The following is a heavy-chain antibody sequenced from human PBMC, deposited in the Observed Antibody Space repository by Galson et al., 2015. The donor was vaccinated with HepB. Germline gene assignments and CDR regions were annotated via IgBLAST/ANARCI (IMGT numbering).Heavy chain of an antibody. J-gene: IGHJ4*02. V-gene: IGHV3-30*18. CDR1: GFTFSSYG. Sequence: SLRLSCAASGFTFSSYGMHWVRQAPGKGLEWVAVISYDGSNKYYADSVKGRFTISRDNSKNTLYLQMNSLRAEDTAVYYCANLGVDYGDYWGQGTLVTVSS. CDR2: ISYDGSNK. CDR3: ANLGVDYGDY. D-gene: IGHD3-10*01.